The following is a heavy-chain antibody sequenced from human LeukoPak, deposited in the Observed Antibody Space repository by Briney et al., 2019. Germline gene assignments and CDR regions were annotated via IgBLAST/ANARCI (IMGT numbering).Heavy chain of an antibody. D-gene: IGHD6-13*01. Sequence: ASVKVSCKASGYTFTSYAMNWVRQAPGQGLEWMGWINTNTGNPTYAQGFTGRFVFSLDTSVSTAYLQISSLKAEDTAVYYCARVAWYSSSSIEDAFDIWGQGTMVTVSS. CDR1: GYTFTSYA. CDR3: ARVAWYSSSSIEDAFDI. V-gene: IGHV7-4-1*02. J-gene: IGHJ3*02. CDR2: INTNTGNP.